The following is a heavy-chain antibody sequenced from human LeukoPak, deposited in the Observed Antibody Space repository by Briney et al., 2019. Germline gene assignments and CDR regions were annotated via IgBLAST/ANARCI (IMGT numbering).Heavy chain of an antibody. CDR1: GGSISSGGYY. D-gene: IGHD2-2*01. V-gene: IGHV4-31*03. Sequence: PSETLSLTCTVSGGSISSGGYYWSWIRQHPGKGLEWIGYICYSGSTYYNPSLKSRVTISVDTSKNQFSLKLSSVTAADTAVYYCARASEYCSSTSCYNWFDPWGQGTLVTVSS. CDR3: ARASEYCSSTSCYNWFDP. CDR2: ICYSGST. J-gene: IGHJ5*02.